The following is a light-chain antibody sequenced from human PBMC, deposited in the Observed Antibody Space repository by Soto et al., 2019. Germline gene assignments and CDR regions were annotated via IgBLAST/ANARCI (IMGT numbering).Light chain of an antibody. CDR2: DVV. V-gene: IGLV2-14*03. CDR3: SSYTTRNTEV. Sequence: QSALTQPASVSGSPGQSITISCTGTSSEIGAYNYVSWYQRLPGKAPKLIIYDVVTRPSGVSTRFSASKSGSTASLTISGLQAEDEADYYCSSYTTRNTEVFGTGTKVTVL. CDR1: SSEIGAYNY. J-gene: IGLJ1*01.